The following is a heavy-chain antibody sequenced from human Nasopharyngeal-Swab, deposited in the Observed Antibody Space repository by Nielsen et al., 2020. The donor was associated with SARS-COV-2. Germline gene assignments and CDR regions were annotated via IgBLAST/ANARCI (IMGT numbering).Heavy chain of an antibody. CDR3: ATGREHYYYYMDV. Sequence: GESLKISCKGPGYSFTSYWIGWVRQMPGKGLEWMGIIYPGDSDTRYSPSFQGQVTISADKSISTAYLQWSSLKASDTAMYYCATGREHYYYYMDVWGKGTTVTVSS. V-gene: IGHV5-51*01. CDR2: IYPGDSDT. J-gene: IGHJ6*03. CDR1: GYSFTSYW. D-gene: IGHD1-1*01.